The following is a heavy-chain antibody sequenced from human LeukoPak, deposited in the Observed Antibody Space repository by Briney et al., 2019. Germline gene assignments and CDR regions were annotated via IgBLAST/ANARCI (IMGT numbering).Heavy chain of an antibody. J-gene: IGHJ4*02. V-gene: IGHV4-4*07. CDR2: IYASGST. Sequence: SETLSLTCTVSGGSVSSSYWNWIRQPAGKGLEWVGRIYASGSTNYNPSLKSRVTISMDKSKNQFSLNLKSVTAADTAIYYCARDFYGDDGHHPFDYWGQGVLVTVSS. CDR1: GGSVSSSY. CDR3: ARDFYGDDGHHPFDY. D-gene: IGHD2/OR15-2a*01.